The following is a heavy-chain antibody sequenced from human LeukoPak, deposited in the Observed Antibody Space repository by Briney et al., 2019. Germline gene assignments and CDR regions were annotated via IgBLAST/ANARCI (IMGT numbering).Heavy chain of an antibody. V-gene: IGHV7-4-1*02. J-gene: IGHJ4*02. CDR3: GRDPKLGIRGYTYGYIDF. D-gene: IGHD5-18*01. Sequence: ASVTVSCKPSGYTFTTYAISWVRQAPGKGLEWMRWINTNTGNPTYAQGFFTGRYVFSLDTSVNTAYLQITGLKADDTAVYYCGRDPKLGIRGYTYGYIDFWGQGTLVTVAS. CDR1: GYTFTTYA. CDR2: INTNTGNP.